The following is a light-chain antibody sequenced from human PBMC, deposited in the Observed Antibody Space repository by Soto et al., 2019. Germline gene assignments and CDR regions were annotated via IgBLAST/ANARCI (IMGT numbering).Light chain of an antibody. J-gene: IGLJ1*01. CDR2: EVN. Sequence: QSALTQPASLSGSPGQSITISCTGTSSDIGAYDYVSWFQQHPGKAPKLMISEVNNRPSGVSNRFSGSKSGNTAYLTISGLQVEDEADYFCFSLTTTSTHVFGPGTKVT. V-gene: IGLV2-14*01. CDR1: SSDIGAYDY. CDR3: FSLTTTSTHV.